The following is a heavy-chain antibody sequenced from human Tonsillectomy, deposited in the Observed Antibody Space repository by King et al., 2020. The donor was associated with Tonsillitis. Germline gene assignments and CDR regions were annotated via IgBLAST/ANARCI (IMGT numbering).Heavy chain of an antibody. CDR2: IYYSGST. CDR3: ARHGTNRDHGVFVVGY. V-gene: IGHV4-39*07. Sequence: QVQLQESGPGLVKPSETLSLTCTVSGGSISSSTYYWGWIRQPPGKGLEWIGSIYYSGSTYYNPSLKSRVTISVETSKNQLSLKRSSVTAADTAVYYCARHGTNRDHGVFVVGYWGQGTLVTVSS. J-gene: IGHJ4*02. D-gene: IGHD4-17*01. CDR1: GGSISSSTYY.